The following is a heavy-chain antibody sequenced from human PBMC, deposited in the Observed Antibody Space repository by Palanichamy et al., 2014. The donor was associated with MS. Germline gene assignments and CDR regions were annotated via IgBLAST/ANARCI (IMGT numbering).Heavy chain of an antibody. D-gene: IGHD1-20*01. CDR1: GFTVSSNY. CDR2: IYSGGST. J-gene: IGHJ4*02. CDR3: ARDPYNWNGPGDY. V-gene: IGHV3-53*02. Sequence: EVQLVETGGGLIQPGGSLRLSCAASGFTVSSNYMSWVRQAPGKGLEWVSVIYSGGSTYYADSVKGRFTISRDNSKNTLCLQMNSLRAEDTAVYYCARDPYNWNGPGDYWGQGTLVTVSS.